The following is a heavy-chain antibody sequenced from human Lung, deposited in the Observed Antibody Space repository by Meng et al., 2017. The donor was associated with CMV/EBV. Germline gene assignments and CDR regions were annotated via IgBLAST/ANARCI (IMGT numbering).Heavy chain of an antibody. CDR2: INEAGSVK. J-gene: IGHJ4*02. D-gene: IGHD7-27*01. CDR3: AREYWGPDY. Sequence: GEXXKISCAASGFTFTNYWMTWVRQAPGKGLEWVGNINEAGSVKHYVDSVKGRFTMPRDNAKNSVYLQMNGLRADDTAVYFCAREYWGPDYWGQGTLVTVSS. V-gene: IGHV3-7*01. CDR1: GFTFTNYW.